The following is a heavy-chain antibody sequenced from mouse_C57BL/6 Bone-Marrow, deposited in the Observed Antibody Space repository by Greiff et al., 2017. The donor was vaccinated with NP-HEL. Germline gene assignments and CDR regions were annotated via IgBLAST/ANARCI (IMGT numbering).Heavy chain of an antibody. CDR2: INPGSGGT. V-gene: IGHV1-54*01. J-gene: IGHJ2*01. CDR1: GYAFTNYL. Sequence: VKLMESGAELVRPGTSVKVSCKASGYAFTNYLLEWVKQRPGQGLEWIGVINPGSGGTNYNEKFKGKATLTADKSSSTAYMQLSSLTSEDSAVYFCARFYYDYDYFDYWGQGTTLTVSS. CDR3: ARFYYDYDYFDY. D-gene: IGHD2-4*01.